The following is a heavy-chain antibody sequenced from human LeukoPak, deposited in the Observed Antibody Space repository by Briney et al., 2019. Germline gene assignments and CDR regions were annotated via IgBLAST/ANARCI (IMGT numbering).Heavy chain of an antibody. CDR3: AGHRGIWGDFAY. V-gene: IGHV5-51*01. CDR1: GYSFTSYW. CDR2: IHFADSDT. D-gene: IGHD3-16*01. J-gene: IGHJ4*02. Sequence: KFGESLKISCKGSGYSFTSYWIAWVRQTPGKGLEWMGTIHFADSDTRYSPSFQGHVIISADKSISTAYLQWSSLKASDTAMYYCAGHRGIWGDFAYWGQGTLVSVSS.